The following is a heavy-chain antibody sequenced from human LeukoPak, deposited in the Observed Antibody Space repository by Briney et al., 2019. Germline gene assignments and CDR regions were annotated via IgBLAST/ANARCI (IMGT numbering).Heavy chain of an antibody. V-gene: IGHV1-8*01. D-gene: IGHD1-26*01. CDR2: MNPNRCNT. CDR1: GYTFTSYD. J-gene: IGHJ3*02. Sequence: PSVKVSCKASGYTFTSYDINWVRQATGQGLEWMGWMNPNRCNTGYAQKFQGRVTMTTHTSISTAYMELSSLRSEATAVYYCARAPRVGELTEDDAFDIWGQGTMVTVSS. CDR3: ARAPRVGELTEDDAFDI.